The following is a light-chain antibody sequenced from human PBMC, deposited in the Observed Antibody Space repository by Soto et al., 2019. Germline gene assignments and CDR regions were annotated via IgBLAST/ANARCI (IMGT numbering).Light chain of an antibody. V-gene: IGLV2-14*01. J-gene: IGLJ2*01. CDR1: NSDVGAYNY. CDR2: DVS. Sequence: QSVLTQPASVSGSPGESITISCTGTNSDVGAYNYVSWYRQYPGEAPKLMIYDVSNRRSGVSNRFSGSKSGNTASLSVSGLQAEDEADYYCSSYTTISTVVFGGGTKLTVL. CDR3: SSYTTISTVV.